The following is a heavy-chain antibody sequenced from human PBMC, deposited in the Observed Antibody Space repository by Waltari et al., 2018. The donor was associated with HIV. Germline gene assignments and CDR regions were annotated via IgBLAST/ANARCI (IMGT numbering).Heavy chain of an antibody. CDR3: ARDDEAVAGPLDY. D-gene: IGHD6-13*01. V-gene: IGHV3-21*01. CDR1: GFTSRVYT. J-gene: IGHJ4*02. Sequence: EALLVESGGGLVKPGGSLRVACAASGFTSRVYTMGWVRQAPGKGLEWVSSISMGSNYVFYADSLKGRFTISRDNTKNSLFLQMNSLSAEDTAIYYCARDDEAVAGPLDYWGQGSLVTVSS. CDR2: ISMGSNYV.